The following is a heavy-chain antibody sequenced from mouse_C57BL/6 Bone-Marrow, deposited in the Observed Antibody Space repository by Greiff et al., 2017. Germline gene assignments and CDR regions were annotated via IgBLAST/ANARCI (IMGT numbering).Heavy chain of an antibody. CDR3: ARNYYGTPLAMDY. Sequence: VQLQQPGAELVKPGASVKMSCKASGYTFTSYWITWVKQRPGQGLEWIGDIYPGSGSTNYNEKFKSKGTLTVDTSSSTAYMQLSSLTSEDSAVYYCARNYYGTPLAMDYWGQGTSVTVSS. V-gene: IGHV1-55*01. D-gene: IGHD1-1*01. CDR2: IYPGSGST. CDR1: GYTFTSYW. J-gene: IGHJ4*01.